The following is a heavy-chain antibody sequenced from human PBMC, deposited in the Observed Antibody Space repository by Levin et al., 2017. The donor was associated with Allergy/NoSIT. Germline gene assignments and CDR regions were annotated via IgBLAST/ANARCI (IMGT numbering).Heavy chain of an antibody. J-gene: IGHJ4*02. Sequence: SQTLSLTCTVSGGSISSYYWSWIRQPPGKGLEWIGYIYYSGSTNYYPSLKSRVTISVDTSKNQFSLKLSSVTAAATAGYYFARVVSGSGYTEVAYGGQGTLVTVSS. V-gene: IGHV4-59*01. CDR2: IYYSGST. CDR1: GGSISSYY. CDR3: ARVVSGSGYTEVAY. D-gene: IGHD5-18*01.